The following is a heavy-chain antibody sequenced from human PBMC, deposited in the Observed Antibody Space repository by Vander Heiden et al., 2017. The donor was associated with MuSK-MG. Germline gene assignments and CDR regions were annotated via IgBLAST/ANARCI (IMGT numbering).Heavy chain of an antibody. V-gene: IGHV1-69*12. J-gene: IGHJ3*02. D-gene: IGHD2-15*01. Sequence: QVQLVQSGAEVKKPGSSVTVSCKASGGTFSSYAISWVRQAPGQGLEWMGGIIPMFGTANYAQKFQDRIMITADESTNTAHMELSSLRSEDTAVDYCARDPGHRGIGLNPFDRWGQGTMVTVSS. CDR1: GGTFSSYA. CDR2: IIPMFGTA. CDR3: ARDPGHRGIGLNPFDR.